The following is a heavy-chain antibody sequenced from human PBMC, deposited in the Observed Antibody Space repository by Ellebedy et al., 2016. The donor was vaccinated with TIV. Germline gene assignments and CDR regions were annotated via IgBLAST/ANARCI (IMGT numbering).Heavy chain of an antibody. CDR2: ITTSGSTI. CDR1: EFIFSDYY. V-gene: IGHV3-11*01. D-gene: IGHD6-13*01. Sequence: GGSLRLSXAASEFIFSDYYMSWIRQAPGKGLEWISYITTSGSTIYYADSVKGRFTISRDNAKNSLYLQMNSLRAEDTAVYYCAGSSWYMAFDIWGQGTMVTVSS. CDR3: AGSSWYMAFDI. J-gene: IGHJ3*02.